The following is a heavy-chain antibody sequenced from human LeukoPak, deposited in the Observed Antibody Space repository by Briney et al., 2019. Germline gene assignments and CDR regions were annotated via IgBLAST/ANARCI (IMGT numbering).Heavy chain of an antibody. J-gene: IGHJ3*02. CDR1: GFSFSSYD. Sequence: GGSLRLSCAAPGFSFSSYDMSWVRQAPGKGLEWVSGIRGSGGSTFYADSVKGRFTISRDNSKNTLNLQMNSLRAEDTAVYYCAKSQLVGATYALDIWGQGTMVTVSS. D-gene: IGHD1-26*01. CDR3: AKSQLVGATYALDI. V-gene: IGHV3-23*01. CDR2: IRGSGGST.